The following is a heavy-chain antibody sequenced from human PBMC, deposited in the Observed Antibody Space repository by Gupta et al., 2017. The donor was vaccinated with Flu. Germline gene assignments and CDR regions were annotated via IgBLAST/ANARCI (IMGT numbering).Heavy chain of an antibody. CDR2: ISSNSVDT. J-gene: IGHJ5*02. V-gene: IGHV1-2*02. Sequence: WVRQAPGQGLEWLGWISSNSVDTKYAEKFQGRVTMTRDTSINTAYIELNNLISDDTAVYYCARGTGPSWFDPWGQGTLVTGAS. CDR3: ARGTGPSWFDP. D-gene: IGHD1-1*01.